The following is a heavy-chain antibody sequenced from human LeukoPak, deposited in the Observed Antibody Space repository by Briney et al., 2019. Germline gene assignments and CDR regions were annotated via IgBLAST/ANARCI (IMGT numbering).Heavy chain of an antibody. CDR1: GFTFSSYA. J-gene: IGHJ4*02. CDR2: ISGSGGST. V-gene: IGHV3-23*01. CDR3: AKGLRFLEWLALRHTNDY. D-gene: IGHD3-3*01. Sequence: GGSLRLSCAASGFTFSSYAMSWVRQAPGKGLEWVSAISGSGGSTYYADSVKGRFTISRDNSKNTLYLQMNSLRAEDTAVYYCAKGLRFLEWLALRHTNDYWGQGTLVTVSS.